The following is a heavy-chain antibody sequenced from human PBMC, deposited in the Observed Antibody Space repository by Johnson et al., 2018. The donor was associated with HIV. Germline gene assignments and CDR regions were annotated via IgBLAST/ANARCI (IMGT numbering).Heavy chain of an antibody. V-gene: IGHV3-30*03. J-gene: IGHJ3*02. CDR2: ISYDGSNK. CDR3: ARVRAGRENAFDI. D-gene: IGHD1-26*01. CDR1: GFTVSNYY. Sequence: QVQLVESGGGVVRPGGSLRLSCAASGFTVSNYYMTWVRQAPGKGLEWVAVISYDGSNKYYADSVKGRFTISRDNSKNTLSLQMNSPRVDDTAIYYCARVRAGRENAFDIWGQGTMVTVSS.